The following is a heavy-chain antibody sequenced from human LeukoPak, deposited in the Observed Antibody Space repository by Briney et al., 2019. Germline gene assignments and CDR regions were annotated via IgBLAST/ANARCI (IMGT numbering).Heavy chain of an antibody. CDR2: SIPIFGTA. D-gene: IGHD2-21*02. Sequence: SVKVSCKASGGTFSSYAISWVRQAPGQGLEWMGGSIPIFGTANYAQKFQGRVTITTDESTSTAYMELSSLRSEDTAVYYCARAWAACGGDCYSLFGFDYWGQGTLVTVSS. V-gene: IGHV1-69*05. J-gene: IGHJ4*02. CDR1: GGTFSSYA. CDR3: ARAWAACGGDCYSLFGFDY.